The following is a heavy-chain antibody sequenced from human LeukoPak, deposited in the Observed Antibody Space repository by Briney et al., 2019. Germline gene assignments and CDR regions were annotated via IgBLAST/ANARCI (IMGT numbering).Heavy chain of an antibody. CDR2: IIPIFGTA. CDR3: AGRGYYDSIWFLDHAFDI. Sequence: SVKVSCKASGGTFSSYAISWVRQAPGQGPEWMGGIIPIFGTANYAQKFQGRVTITADESTSTAYMELSSLRSEDTAVYYCAGRGYYDSIWFLDHAFDIWGQGTMVTVSS. V-gene: IGHV1-69*13. CDR1: GGTFSSYA. J-gene: IGHJ3*02. D-gene: IGHD3-22*01.